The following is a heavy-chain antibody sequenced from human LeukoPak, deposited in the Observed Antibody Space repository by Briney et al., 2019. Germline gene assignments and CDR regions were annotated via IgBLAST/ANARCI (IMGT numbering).Heavy chain of an antibody. CDR2: ISSSGSTI. CDR1: GFTFNSYS. V-gene: IGHV3-48*04. Sequence: GGSLRLSCAASGFTFNSYSMNWVRQAPGKGLEWVSYISSSGSTIYYADSVKGRFTISRDNAKNSLYLQMNSLRAEDTAVYYCARDIVEMIYWGQGTLVTVSS. J-gene: IGHJ4*02. CDR3: ARDIVEMIY. D-gene: IGHD5-24*01.